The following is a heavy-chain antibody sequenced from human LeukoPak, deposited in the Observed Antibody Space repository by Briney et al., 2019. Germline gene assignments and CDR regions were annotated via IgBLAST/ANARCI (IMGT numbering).Heavy chain of an antibody. CDR3: ARVPTSFYDSSGDYIDY. J-gene: IGHJ4*02. D-gene: IGHD3-22*01. Sequence: SETLSLTCTVSGGSISSGENYWSWIRQPPGEALEWIGYIYNSGSAYYNPSLKSRVTISVDTSKNQFSLKLSSVTAADTAVYYCARVPTSFYDSSGDYIDYWGQGTLVIVSS. CDR2: IYNSGSA. V-gene: IGHV4-30-4*01. CDR1: GGSISSGENY.